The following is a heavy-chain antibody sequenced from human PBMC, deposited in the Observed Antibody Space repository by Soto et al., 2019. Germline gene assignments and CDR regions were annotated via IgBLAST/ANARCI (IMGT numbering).Heavy chain of an antibody. V-gene: IGHV3-15*07. CDR2: IKSKTDGGTT. D-gene: IGHD3-3*01. J-gene: IGHJ6*02. CDR1: GFTFSNAW. Sequence: EVQLVESGGGLVKPGGSLRLSCAASGFTFSNAWMNWVRQAPGKGLEWVGRIKSKTDGGTTDYAAPVKGRFTISRDDSKNRLYLQMNSLKTEDTAVYYCTTVKDYDFWSGYANYYGMDVWGQGTTVTVSS. CDR3: TTVKDYDFWSGYANYYGMDV.